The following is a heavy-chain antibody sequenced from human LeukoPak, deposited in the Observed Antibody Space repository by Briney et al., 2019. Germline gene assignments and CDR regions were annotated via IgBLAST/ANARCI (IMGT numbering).Heavy chain of an antibody. Sequence: SGPTLVNPXQTLTLTCTFSGFSLSTSGVGVGWIRQPPGKALEWLALIYWNDDKRYSPSLKSRLTITKDTSKNQVVLTMTNMDPVDTATYYCARVLVPATYNWFDPWGQGTLVTVSS. J-gene: IGHJ5*02. D-gene: IGHD2-2*01. V-gene: IGHV2-5*01. CDR1: GFSLSTSGVG. CDR2: IYWNDDK. CDR3: ARVLVPATYNWFDP.